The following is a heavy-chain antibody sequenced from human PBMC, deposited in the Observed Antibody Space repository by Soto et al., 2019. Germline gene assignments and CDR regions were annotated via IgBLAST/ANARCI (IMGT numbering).Heavy chain of an antibody. Sequence: SETLSLTCTVSGGSISSSYFYWGWIRQPPGKGLEWIGSIYYSGSTYYNPSLKSRVTTSVDTSKNQFSLKLSSVTAADTAVYYCARQRRDGYNYYFDYWGQGTLVTVS. CDR2: IYYSGST. D-gene: IGHD5-12*01. CDR3: ARQRRDGYNYYFDY. CDR1: GGSISSSYFY. V-gene: IGHV4-39*01. J-gene: IGHJ4*02.